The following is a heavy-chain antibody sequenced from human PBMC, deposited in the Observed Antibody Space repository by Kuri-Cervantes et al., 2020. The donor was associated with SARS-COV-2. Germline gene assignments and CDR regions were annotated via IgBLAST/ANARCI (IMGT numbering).Heavy chain of an antibody. J-gene: IGHJ4*02. D-gene: IGHD3-22*01. Sequence: GGSLRLYCAASGFTFSSYAMSWVRQAPGKGLEWVSTISGSGGSTYYADSVKGRFTISRDNSKNTLYLQMNSLRADDTAVYYCAKGTRSSGYYCGLDFWGQGTLVTVSS. V-gene: IGHV3-23*01. CDR1: GFTFSSYA. CDR3: AKGTRSSGYYCGLDF. CDR2: ISGSGGST.